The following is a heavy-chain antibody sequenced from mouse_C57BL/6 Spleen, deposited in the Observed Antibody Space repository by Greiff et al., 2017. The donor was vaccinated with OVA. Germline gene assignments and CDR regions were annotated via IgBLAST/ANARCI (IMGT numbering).Heavy chain of an antibody. Sequence: VQLKQSGPELVKPGASVKISCKASGYSFTGYYMNWVKQSPEKSLEWIGEINPSTGGTTYNQKFKAKATLTVDKSSSTAYMQLKSLTSEDSAVYYCARDGNDYWGQGTTLTVSS. CDR2: INPSTGGT. D-gene: IGHD2-1*01. V-gene: IGHV1-42*01. CDR3: ARDGNDY. J-gene: IGHJ2*01. CDR1: GYSFTGYY.